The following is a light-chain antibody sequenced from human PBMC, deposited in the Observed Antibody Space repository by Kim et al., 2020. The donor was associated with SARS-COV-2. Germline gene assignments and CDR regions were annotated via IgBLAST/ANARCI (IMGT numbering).Light chain of an antibody. Sequence: RQRVTISCSGSSSNIGVTAVNWYQQVPGKAPRLLIYYDDLLPSGVSDRFSGSRSGTSASLAISGLQSEDEADYYCAAWDDSLNGWVFGGGIQLTVL. J-gene: IGLJ3*02. V-gene: IGLV1-36*01. CDR2: YDD. CDR1: SSNIGVTA. CDR3: AAWDDSLNGWV.